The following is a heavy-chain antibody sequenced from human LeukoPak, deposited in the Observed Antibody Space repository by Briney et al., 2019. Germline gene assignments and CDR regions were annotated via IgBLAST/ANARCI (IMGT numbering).Heavy chain of an antibody. CDR3: ARDKTYDSSGPEDY. V-gene: IGHV3-30-3*01. CDR2: ISYDGSNK. Sequence: GGSLRLSCAASGFTFSSYAMHWVRQAPGKGLEWVAVISYDGSNKYYADPVKGRFTISRDNSKNTLYLQMNSLRAEDTAVYYCARDKTYDSSGPEDYWGQGTLVTVSS. CDR1: GFTFSSYA. J-gene: IGHJ4*02. D-gene: IGHD3-22*01.